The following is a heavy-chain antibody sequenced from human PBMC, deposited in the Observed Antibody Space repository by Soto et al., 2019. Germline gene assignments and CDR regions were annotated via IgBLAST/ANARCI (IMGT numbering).Heavy chain of an antibody. Sequence: SETLSLTCTVSGGSISSYYWSWIRQPPGKGLEWIGYIYYSGSTNYNPSLKSRVTISVDTSKNQFSLKLSSVTAADTAVYYCARDGYSYGLIRGHYYYYGMDVWGQGTTVTVSS. J-gene: IGHJ6*02. CDR3: ARDGYSYGLIRGHYYYYGMDV. V-gene: IGHV4-59*01. CDR1: GGSISSYY. CDR2: IYYSGST. D-gene: IGHD5-18*01.